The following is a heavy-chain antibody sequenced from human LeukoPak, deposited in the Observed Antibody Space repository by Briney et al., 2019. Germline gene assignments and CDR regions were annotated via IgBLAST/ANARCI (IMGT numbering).Heavy chain of an antibody. V-gene: IGHV3-72*01. J-gene: IGHJ4*02. CDR1: GFTFSDHY. Sequence: GGSLSLSCAVSGFTFSDHYMDWVRQAPGKGLEWLSQIRNKANSYTTFYAASVKGRFTISRDDSKSSLYLQMNSLKTEDTAVYYCTDVGSTIWGQGTLVTVSS. D-gene: IGHD1-26*01. CDR3: TDVGSTI. CDR2: IRNKANSYTT.